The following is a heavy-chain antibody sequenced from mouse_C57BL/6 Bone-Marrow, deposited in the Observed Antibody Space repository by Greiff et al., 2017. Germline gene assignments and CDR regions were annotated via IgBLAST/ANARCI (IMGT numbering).Heavy chain of an antibody. V-gene: IGHV1-76*01. CDR3: ARGTGYFDY. Sequence: VQLQQSGAELVRPGASVKLSCKASGYTFTDYYINWVKQRPGQGLEWIARIYPGSGNTYYNEKFKGKATLTAEKSSSTAYMQLSSLTSEDSAVYFFARGTGYFDYWGQGTTLTVSS. D-gene: IGHD3-3*01. J-gene: IGHJ2*01. CDR1: GYTFTDYY. CDR2: IYPGSGNT.